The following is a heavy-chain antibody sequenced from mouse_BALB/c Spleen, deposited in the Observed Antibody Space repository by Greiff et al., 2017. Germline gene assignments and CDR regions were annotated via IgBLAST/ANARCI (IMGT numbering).Heavy chain of an antibody. CDR2: ISNGGGST. CDR1: GFTFSSYT. V-gene: IGHV5-12-2*01. Sequence: EVMLVESGGGLVQPGGSLKLSCAASGFTFSSYTMSWVRQTPEKRLEWVAYISNGGGSTYYPDTVKGRFTISRDNAKNTLYLQMSSLKSEDTAMYYCSRSHISYYFDYWGQGTTLTVSS. CDR3: SRSHISYYFDY. J-gene: IGHJ2*01. D-gene: IGHD6-1*01.